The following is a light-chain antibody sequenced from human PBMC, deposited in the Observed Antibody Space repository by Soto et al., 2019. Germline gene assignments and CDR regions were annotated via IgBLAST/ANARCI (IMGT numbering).Light chain of an antibody. J-gene: IGKJ5*01. CDR3: QQYGSPPIT. CDR2: GTS. CDR1: QSVSSTY. V-gene: IGKV3-20*01. Sequence: EVVLTQSPATLSLSPGERATLSCRASQSVSSTYLAWYQQQPGQAPRLLMSGTSNRATGTPDRFSGSGSGTDFTLTISRLEPEDFAVYYRQQYGSPPITFGQGTRLEI.